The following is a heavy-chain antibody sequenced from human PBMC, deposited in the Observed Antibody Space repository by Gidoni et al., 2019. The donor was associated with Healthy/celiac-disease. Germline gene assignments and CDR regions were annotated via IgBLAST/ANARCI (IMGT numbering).Heavy chain of an antibody. J-gene: IGHJ4*02. D-gene: IGHD3-10*01. Sequence: EVQLVESGGGLVQSGRSLRLSSAAAGFTFDDYAMHWVRQAPGKGLEWVSGISWHSGSIGYADSVKGRFTISRDNAKNSLYLQMNSLRAEDTALYYCAKVKELLWFGELGDWGQGTLVTVSS. CDR3: AKVKELLWFGELGD. CDR1: GFTFDDYA. V-gene: IGHV3-9*01. CDR2: ISWHSGSI.